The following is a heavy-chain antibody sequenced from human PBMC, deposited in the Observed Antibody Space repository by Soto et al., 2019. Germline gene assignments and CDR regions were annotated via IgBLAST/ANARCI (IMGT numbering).Heavy chain of an antibody. J-gene: IGHJ4*02. CDR1: GGSISSGDYY. V-gene: IGHV4-30-4*01. Sequence: QVQLQESGPGLVKPSQTLSLTCTVSGGSISSGDYYWSWIRQPPGKGLEWIGYIYYSGSTYYNPSLKSRVTLSVDTSKNQFSLKLSSVTAADTAVYYCARAGGLYCSSTSCYHFDYWGQGTLVTVSS. CDR2: IYYSGST. D-gene: IGHD2-2*01. CDR3: ARAGGLYCSSTSCYHFDY.